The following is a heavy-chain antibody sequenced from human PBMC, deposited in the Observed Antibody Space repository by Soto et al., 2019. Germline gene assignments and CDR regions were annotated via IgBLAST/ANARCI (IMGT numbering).Heavy chain of an antibody. CDR1: GFIVSSNY. CDR3: ARLLPSPGSYGMDV. V-gene: IGHV4-59*02. J-gene: IGHJ6*02. CDR2: IYYSGST. Sequence: GSLRLSCAASGFIVSSNYMSWVRQAPGKGLEWIGDIYYSGSTSYNPSLRSRVSISVDTSKNQFSLNLSSVTAADTAVYYCARLLPSPGSYGMDVWGQGTTVTVSS.